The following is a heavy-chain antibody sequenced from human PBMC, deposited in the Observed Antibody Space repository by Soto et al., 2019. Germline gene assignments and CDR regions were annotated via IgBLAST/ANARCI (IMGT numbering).Heavy chain of an antibody. CDR2: ITSSSSYI. CDR3: VRARSTDSRPDY. V-gene: IGHV3-21*01. Sequence: EVQLVESGGGLVKPGGSLRLSCAASGFTFSLYSMIWVRQAPGKGLEWVASITSSSSYIYYEDSLKGRFTISSDNANNAMVLQLDSISAEDTAVYCWVRARSTDSRPDYWGQGTLVIVSS. CDR1: GFTFSLYS. J-gene: IGHJ4*02. D-gene: IGHD3-22*01.